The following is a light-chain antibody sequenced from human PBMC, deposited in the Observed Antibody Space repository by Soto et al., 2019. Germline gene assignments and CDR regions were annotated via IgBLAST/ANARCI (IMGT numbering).Light chain of an antibody. Sequence: QSVLTQPPSLSGAPGQRVTISCTGSSSNIGSTYDVQWYQQLPGTAPKLLIHGNTDRPSGVPDRFSGSKSGTSASLAITGLQADDGADYYCQSYDDSLSVHYVFGTGTKVTVL. CDR1: SSNIGSTYD. CDR2: GNT. V-gene: IGLV1-40*01. CDR3: QSYDDSLSVHYV. J-gene: IGLJ1*01.